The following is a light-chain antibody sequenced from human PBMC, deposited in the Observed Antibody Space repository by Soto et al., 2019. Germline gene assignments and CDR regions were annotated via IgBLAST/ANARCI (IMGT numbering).Light chain of an antibody. CDR2: DVS. CDR1: QSVTSF. CDR3: PQRSNWPLT. J-gene: IGKJ4*01. Sequence: EIVLTQSPVTLSLSPGERATLSCRASQSVTSFLAWYQQKPGQAPRLLIYDVSQRATGIPARFSGSGSGTDFTLTISSLEPEDFAVYYCPQRSNWPLTFGGGTKVEIK. V-gene: IGKV3-11*01.